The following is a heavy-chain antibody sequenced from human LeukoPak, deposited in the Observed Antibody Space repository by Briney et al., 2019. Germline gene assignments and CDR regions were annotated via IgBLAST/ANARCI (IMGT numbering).Heavy chain of an antibody. CDR3: VKEVIYYNSGRCYSAMDV. Sequence: GGSLRLSCAASGFTFSSYGIHWVRQAPGKGLEWVAVISYDGSDKYYSDSVKGRFTISRDNSKNTLYLQMSSLRAEDTAVYICVKEVIYYNSGRCYSAMDVWGQGTTVTVSS. J-gene: IGHJ6*02. D-gene: IGHD3-10*01. V-gene: IGHV3-30*18. CDR2: ISYDGSDK. CDR1: GFTFSSYG.